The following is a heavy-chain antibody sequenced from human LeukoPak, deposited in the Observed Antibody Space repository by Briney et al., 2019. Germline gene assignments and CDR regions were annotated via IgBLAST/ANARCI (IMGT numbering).Heavy chain of an antibody. CDR1: GFTFSSYG. CDR3: AKDQRGIAAAFDY. V-gene: IGHV3-30*18. CDR2: ISYDGSNK. D-gene: IGHD6-13*01. Sequence: GGSLRLSCAASGFTFSSYGMHWVRQAPGKGLEWVAIISYDGSNKYYADSVKGRFTISRDNSKNTLYLQMNSLRAEDTAVYYCAKDQRGIAAAFDYWGQGTLVTVSS. J-gene: IGHJ4*02.